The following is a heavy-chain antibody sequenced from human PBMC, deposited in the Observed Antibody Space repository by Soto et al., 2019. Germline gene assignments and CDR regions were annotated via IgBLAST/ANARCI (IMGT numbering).Heavy chain of an antibody. V-gene: IGHV3-48*02. Sequence: PGGSLRLSCAASGFTFSSYSMNWVRQAPGKGLEWVSYISSSSSTIYYADSVKGRFTISRDNAKNSLYLQMNSLRDEDTAVYYCARDPYPYYDILTGYYTGGETLYFDYWGQGTLVTVSS. J-gene: IGHJ4*02. CDR1: GFTFSSYS. CDR3: ARDPYPYYDILTGYYTGGETLYFDY. D-gene: IGHD3-9*01. CDR2: ISSSSSTI.